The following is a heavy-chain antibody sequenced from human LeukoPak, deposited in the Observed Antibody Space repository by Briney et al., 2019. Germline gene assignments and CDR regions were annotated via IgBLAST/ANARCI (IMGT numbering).Heavy chain of an antibody. J-gene: IGHJ6*03. CDR2: INHSGST. D-gene: IGHD6-13*01. CDR3: ARVPSSSWDFYYYMDG. CDR1: GGSFSGYY. V-gene: IGHV4-34*01. Sequence: KPSETLSLTCVVYGGSFSGYYWSWIRQPPGKGLEWIGEINHSGSTNYNPSLKSRVIISVDMSKNQFSLKLSSGTAADTAVYYCARVPSSSWDFYYYMDGWGKGTTVTGSS.